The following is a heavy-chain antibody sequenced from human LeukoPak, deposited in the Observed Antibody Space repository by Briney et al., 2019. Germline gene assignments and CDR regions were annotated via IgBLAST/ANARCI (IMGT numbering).Heavy chain of an antibody. CDR3: ARWVVGSSWYVGAYYYYYGMDV. CDR2: INAGNGNT. Sequence: ASVKVSCKASGYTFTSYAMHWVRQAPGQRLEWMGWINAGNGNTKYSQKFQGRVTITRDTSASTAYMELSSLRSEDTAVYYCARWVVGSSWYVGAYYYYYGMDVWGQGTTVTVSS. V-gene: IGHV1-3*01. D-gene: IGHD6-13*01. CDR1: GYTFTSYA. J-gene: IGHJ6*02.